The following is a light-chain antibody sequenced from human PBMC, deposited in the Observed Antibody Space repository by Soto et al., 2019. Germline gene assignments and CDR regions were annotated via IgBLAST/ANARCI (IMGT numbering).Light chain of an antibody. CDR3: GTWDTSLSTLL. CDR2: DNT. V-gene: IGLV1-51*01. CDR1: NSNIGKNY. J-gene: IGLJ2*01. Sequence: QSVLTQPPSMSAAPGQKVTISCSGSNSNIGKNYVSWYQQLPGAAPKLLIYDNTERPSGIPDRFSGSKSGTSATLAITGFQTGDEADYYCGTWDTSLSTLLFGGGTKVTVL.